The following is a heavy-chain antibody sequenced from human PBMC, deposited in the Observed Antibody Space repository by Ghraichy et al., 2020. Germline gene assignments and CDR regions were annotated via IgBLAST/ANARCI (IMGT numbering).Heavy chain of an antibody. Sequence: GGSLRLSCAASGFTFSSYSMNWVRQAPGKGLEWVSYISSSSSTIYYADSVKGRFTISRDNAKNSLYLQMNSLRDEDTAVYYCARDATFYCSSTSCYRGAYGMDVWGQGTTVTVSS. CDR2: ISSSSSTI. CDR1: GFTFSSYS. CDR3: ARDATFYCSSTSCYRGAYGMDV. D-gene: IGHD2-2*02. J-gene: IGHJ6*02. V-gene: IGHV3-48*02.